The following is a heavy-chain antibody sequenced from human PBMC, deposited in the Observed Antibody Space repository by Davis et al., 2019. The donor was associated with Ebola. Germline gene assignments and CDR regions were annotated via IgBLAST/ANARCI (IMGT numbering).Heavy chain of an antibody. CDR3: AKVGYFDSLEIDS. CDR1: GFTFNNYW. D-gene: IGHD3-9*01. CDR2: SNNDGSWI. V-gene: IGHV3-74*01. Sequence: PGGSLRLSCAASGFTFNNYWMHWVRHAPGKGPVWISRSNNDGSWISYADSVKGRFTISRDNSKNTLYLQMNSLIAEDTAVYYCAKVGYFDSLEIDSWGQGTLVTVSS. J-gene: IGHJ4*02.